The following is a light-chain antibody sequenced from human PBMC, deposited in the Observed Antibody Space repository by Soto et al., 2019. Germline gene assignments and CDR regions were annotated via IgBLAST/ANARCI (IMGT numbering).Light chain of an antibody. V-gene: IGKV1-39*01. CDR3: QQSYSTRIFT. CDR2: AAS. Sequence: DIQMTQSPSSLSASVGDRVTITCRASQRISSYLNWYQQKPGKDPKLLLYAASSFPSGVPSRFSGSGSGTDFTLTISSLQPEDFATYYCQQSYSTRIFTFGPGTQVDIK. CDR1: QRISSY. J-gene: IGKJ3*01.